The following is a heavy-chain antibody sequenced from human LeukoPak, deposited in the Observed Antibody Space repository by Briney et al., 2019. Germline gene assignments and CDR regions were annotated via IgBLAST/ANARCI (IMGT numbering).Heavy chain of an antibody. D-gene: IGHD6-13*01. V-gene: IGHV3-74*01. CDR1: GFSLSSYW. J-gene: IGHJ4*02. CDR2: INSDGSTT. CDR3: ARRQYRSSWYYFDY. Sequence: PGESLRLSCAASGFSLSSYWMHWVRQAPGKGLVWVSRINSDGSTTNYADSVKGRFTISRDNAKNTLYLQMNSLRAEDTAVYYCARRQYRSSWYYFDYWGQGTLVSVSS.